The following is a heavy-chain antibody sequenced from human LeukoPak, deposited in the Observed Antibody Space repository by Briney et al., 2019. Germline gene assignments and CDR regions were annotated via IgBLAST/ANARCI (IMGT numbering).Heavy chain of an antibody. CDR3: ARADYYDSSGYTFDY. Sequence: ASVKVSCKASGYTFTGYYMHWVRQAPGQGLEWMGWINPNSGGTNYAQKFQGRVTMTRDTSISTAYMVLSRLRSDDTAVYYCARADYYDSSGYTFDYWGQGTLVTVSS. CDR2: INPNSGGT. D-gene: IGHD3-22*01. CDR1: GYTFTGYY. V-gene: IGHV1-2*02. J-gene: IGHJ4*02.